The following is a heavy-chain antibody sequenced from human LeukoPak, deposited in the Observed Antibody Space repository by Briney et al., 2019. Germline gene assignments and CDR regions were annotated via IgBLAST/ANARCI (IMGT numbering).Heavy chain of an antibody. CDR1: GYTFTGYY. J-gene: IGHJ1*01. Sequence: ASVKVSCKASGYTFTGYYMHWVRQAPGQGLEWMGWINPNSGGTSFAQKFQGRVTMTRDTSISTAYMELSRLRSDDTAVYYCARDGVGYYDNSGYYYFQHWGQGTLVTVSS. CDR2: INPNSGGT. V-gene: IGHV1-2*02. D-gene: IGHD3-22*01. CDR3: ARDGVGYYDNSGYYYFQH.